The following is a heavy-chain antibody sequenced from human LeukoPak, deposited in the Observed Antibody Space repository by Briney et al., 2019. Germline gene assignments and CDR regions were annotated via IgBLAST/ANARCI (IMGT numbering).Heavy chain of an antibody. D-gene: IGHD6-13*01. J-gene: IGHJ4*02. Sequence: GASVKVSCKASGYTFTSYGISWVRQAPGQGLEWMGWISAYNGNTNYAQKLQGRVTMTTDTSTSTAYMELRSLRSDDTAVYYCARDLGRTRSSSWGPDYWGQGTLVTVSP. V-gene: IGHV1-18*01. CDR3: ARDLGRTRSSSWGPDY. CDR2: ISAYNGNT. CDR1: GYTFTSYG.